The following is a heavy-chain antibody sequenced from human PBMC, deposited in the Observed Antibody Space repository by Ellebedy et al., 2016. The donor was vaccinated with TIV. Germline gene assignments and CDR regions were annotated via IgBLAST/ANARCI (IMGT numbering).Heavy chain of an antibody. V-gene: IGHV1-8*01. CDR3: ARSHHFDWWSMDV. CDR2: MNPNSGST. J-gene: IGHJ6*02. Sequence: ASVKVSCKASGYNFITFGINWVRQAPGQGLEWMGWMNPNSGSTAYAQKFQGRLTMIRSTSISTAYMELSRLRSDDTAVYYCARSHHFDWWSMDVWGQGTTVTVSS. CDR1: GYNFITFG. D-gene: IGHD3-9*01.